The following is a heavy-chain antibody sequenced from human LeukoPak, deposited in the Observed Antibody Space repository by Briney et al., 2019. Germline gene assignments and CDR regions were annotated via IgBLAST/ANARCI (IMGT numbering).Heavy chain of an antibody. J-gene: IGHJ5*02. D-gene: IGHD3-9*01. CDR1: GFTFSSYS. V-gene: IGHV3-21*01. CDR2: ISSSSSYI. CDR3: ARDGRYFAWPHGDL. Sequence: GGSLRLSCAASGFTFSSYSMNWVRQAPGKGLEWVSSISSSSSYIYYADSVKGRFTISRDNAKNSLYLQMNSLRAEDTAVYYCARDGRYFAWPHGDLWGQGTLVTVSS.